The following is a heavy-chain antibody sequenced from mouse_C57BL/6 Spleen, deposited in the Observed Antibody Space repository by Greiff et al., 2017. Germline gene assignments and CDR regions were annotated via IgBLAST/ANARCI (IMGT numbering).Heavy chain of an antibody. Sequence: EVKLVESGGGLVQPGGSLSLSCAASGFTFTDYYMSWVRQPPGKALEWLGFIRNKANGYTTEYSASVKGRFTISRDNYQSILYLQMNALRAEDSATYYCARYGGLRAWFAYWGQGTLVTVSA. D-gene: IGHD2-4*01. CDR3: ARYGGLRAWFAY. V-gene: IGHV7-3*01. CDR2: IRNKANGYTT. CDR1: GFTFTDYY. J-gene: IGHJ3*01.